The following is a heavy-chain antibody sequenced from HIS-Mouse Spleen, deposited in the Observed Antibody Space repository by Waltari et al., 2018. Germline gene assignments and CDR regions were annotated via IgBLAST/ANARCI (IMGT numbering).Heavy chain of an antibody. D-gene: IGHD6-13*01. V-gene: IGHV4-39*07. CDR3: AREIPYSSSWYDWYFDL. Sequence: QLQLQESGPGLVKPSETLSLTCTVSGGSLSSRSYYLGWIRQPPGKGLEWIGSIYYSGSTYYNPSLKSRVTISVDTSKNQFSLKLSSVTAADTAVYYCAREIPYSSSWYDWYFDLWGRGTLVTVSS. CDR1: GGSLSSRSYY. J-gene: IGHJ2*01. CDR2: IYYSGST.